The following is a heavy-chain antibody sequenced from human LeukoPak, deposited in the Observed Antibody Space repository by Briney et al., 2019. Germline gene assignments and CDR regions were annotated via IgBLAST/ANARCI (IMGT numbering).Heavy chain of an antibody. Sequence: PGRSLRLSCAASGFTFDDYAMHWVRQAPGKGLEWVSGISWNSGSIGYADSVKGRFTISSDNAKNSLYLQMNSLRAEDTALYYCAKAPTVGFWSGYQGPVDYWGQGTLVTVSS. CDR1: GFTFDDYA. V-gene: IGHV3-9*01. J-gene: IGHJ4*02. CDR2: ISWNSGSI. D-gene: IGHD3-3*01. CDR3: AKAPTVGFWSGYQGPVDY.